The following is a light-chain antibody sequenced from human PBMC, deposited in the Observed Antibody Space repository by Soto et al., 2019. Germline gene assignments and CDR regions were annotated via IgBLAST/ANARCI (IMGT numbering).Light chain of an antibody. CDR2: LNSDGSH. CDR3: QTWGTGILV. CDR1: SGHSSYA. Sequence: QPVLTQSPSASASLGASVKLTCTLSSGHSSYAIAWHQQQPEKGPRYLMRLNSDGSHTKGDGIPDRFSGSSSGDERYLTISSLQSEDEADYYGQTWGTGILVFGGGTKLTVL. V-gene: IGLV4-69*01. J-gene: IGLJ3*02.